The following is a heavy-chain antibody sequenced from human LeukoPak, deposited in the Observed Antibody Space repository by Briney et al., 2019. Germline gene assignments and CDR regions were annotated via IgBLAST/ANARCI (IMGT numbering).Heavy chain of an antibody. V-gene: IGHV4-59*01. Sequence: SETLSLTCTVSGGSISSYYWSWIRQPLGEGLEWIGYIYYSGSTNYNPSLKSRVTISVDTSKNQFSLKLSSVTAADTAVYYCARVLILKTTLTPYYFDYWGQGTLVTVSS. CDR3: ARVLILKTTLTPYYFDY. CDR2: IYYSGST. D-gene: IGHD4-17*01. CDR1: GGSISSYY. J-gene: IGHJ4*02.